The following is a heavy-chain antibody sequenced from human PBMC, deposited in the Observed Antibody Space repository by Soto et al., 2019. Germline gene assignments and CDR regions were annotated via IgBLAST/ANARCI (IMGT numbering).Heavy chain of an antibody. D-gene: IGHD7-27*01. CDR1: GFNFGAFS. V-gene: IGHV3-21*01. CDR3: ARDYLTGDPREAFDS. CDR2: IDPTSTEI. Sequence: EVQLVESGGGLVKPGESLRLSCTASGFNFGAFSLSWVRQAPGKGLEWVSSIDPTSTEIHYADSVEGRFSVYRDSTKNSLYLQMLSLRFEDTGVYYCARDYLTGDPREAFDSWGQGTLATVSS. J-gene: IGHJ4*02.